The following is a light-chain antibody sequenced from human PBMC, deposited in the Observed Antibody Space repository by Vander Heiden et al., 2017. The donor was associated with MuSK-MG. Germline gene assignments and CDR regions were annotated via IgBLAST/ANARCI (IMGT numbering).Light chain of an antibody. CDR2: AAS. CDR3: QQSYSTPWT. V-gene: IGKV1-39*01. CDR1: QSISSY. J-gene: IGKJ1*01. Sequence: DTQMTQSPSSLSASVGDRVTITCRASQSISSYLNWYQQKPGEAPKLLIYAASSLQSGVPSRFSGSGSGTDFTLTISSLQPEDFATYYCQQSYSTPWTFGQGTKVEIK.